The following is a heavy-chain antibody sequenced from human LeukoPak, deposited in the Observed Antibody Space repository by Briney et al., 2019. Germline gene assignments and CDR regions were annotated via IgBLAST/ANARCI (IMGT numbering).Heavy chain of an antibody. CDR2: LHPDGSDK. J-gene: IGHJ4*02. D-gene: IGHD4-23*01. V-gene: IGHV3-7*05. Sequence: GGSLRLSCAASGFTFSSYFMNWVRQAPGKGLEWLAKLHPDGSDKYYVDSVKGRFTISRDNAKSSLHLQMNSLRAEDTAVYYCARVRGDYGGISDYWGQGTLVTVSS. CDR1: GFTFSSYF. CDR3: ARVRGDYGGISDY.